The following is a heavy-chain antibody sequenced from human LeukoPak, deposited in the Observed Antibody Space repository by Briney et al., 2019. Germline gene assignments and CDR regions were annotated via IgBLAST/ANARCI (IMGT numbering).Heavy chain of an antibody. CDR1: GFTFSSYE. Sequence: GGSLRLSCAVSGFTFSSYEMNWVRQAPGKGLEWVSYISSSGSTIYYADSVKGRFTISRDNAKNSLYLQMNSLRAEDTAVYYCARDTGTTVDYWGQGTLVTVSS. V-gene: IGHV3-48*03. D-gene: IGHD1-7*01. CDR2: ISSSGSTI. J-gene: IGHJ4*02. CDR3: ARDTGTTVDY.